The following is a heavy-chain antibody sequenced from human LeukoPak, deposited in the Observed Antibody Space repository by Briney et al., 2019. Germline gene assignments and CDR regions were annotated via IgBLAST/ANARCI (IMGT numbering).Heavy chain of an antibody. Sequence: PGGSLRLSCAASGFTFSSYSMNWVRQAPGKGLEWVSSISSGSSYIYYADSVEGRFTISRDNAKNSLCLQMNSLRAEDTAVYYCARDYGTTGTTQMGYWGQGTLVTVSS. J-gene: IGHJ4*02. CDR1: GFTFSSYS. D-gene: IGHD1-1*01. CDR2: ISSGSSYI. V-gene: IGHV3-21*01. CDR3: ARDYGTTGTTQMGY.